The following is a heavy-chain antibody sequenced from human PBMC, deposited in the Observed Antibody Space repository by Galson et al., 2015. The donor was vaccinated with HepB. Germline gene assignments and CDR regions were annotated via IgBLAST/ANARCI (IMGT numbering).Heavy chain of an antibody. D-gene: IGHD6-13*01. J-gene: IGHJ4*02. CDR2: ISYDGSNK. V-gene: IGHV3-30-3*01. CDR3: ARALALVAAADY. CDR1: GFTFSSYA. Sequence: SLRLSCADSGFTFSSYAMHWVRQAPGKGLEWVAVISYDGSNKYYADSVKGRFTISRDNSKNTLYLQMSSLRAEDTAVYYCARALALVAAADYWGQGTLVTVSS.